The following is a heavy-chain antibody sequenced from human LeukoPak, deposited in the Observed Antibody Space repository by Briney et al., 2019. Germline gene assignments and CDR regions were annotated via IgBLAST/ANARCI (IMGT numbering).Heavy chain of an antibody. V-gene: IGHV1-69*04. D-gene: IGHD3-22*01. Sequence: GASVKVSCKASGGTFSSYAISWVRQAPGQGLEWMGRIIPILGIANYAQKFQGRVTITADKSTSTAYMELSSLRSEDTAVYYCARWDSYWFFDLWGRGTLVIVSS. CDR1: GGTFSSYA. CDR2: IIPILGIA. J-gene: IGHJ2*01. CDR3: ARWDSYWFFDL.